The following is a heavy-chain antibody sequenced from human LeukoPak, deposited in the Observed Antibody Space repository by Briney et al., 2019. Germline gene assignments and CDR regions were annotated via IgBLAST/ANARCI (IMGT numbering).Heavy chain of an antibody. CDR1: GFTFDSYS. V-gene: IGHV3-48*01. J-gene: IGHJ4*01. CDR2: ISNSGSPI. Sequence: GGSLRLSCVVSGFTFDSYSMNWVRQAPGKGLEWISYISNSGSPIYYADPVKGRFTISRDKDKSSLYLQMNSLAADDTAVYYCARGLALGLTVTPKAFDYWGHGTLVTVSS. CDR3: ARGLALGLTVTPKAFDY. D-gene: IGHD4-11*01.